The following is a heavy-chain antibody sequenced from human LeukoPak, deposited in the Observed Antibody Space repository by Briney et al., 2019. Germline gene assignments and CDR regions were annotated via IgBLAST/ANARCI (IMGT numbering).Heavy chain of an antibody. CDR2: IYHSRSA. V-gene: IGHV4-4*02. J-gene: IGHJ4*02. CDR1: GGSISSSNW. D-gene: IGHD3-22*01. CDR3: ASAGHDGSGYKVC. Sequence: GTLSLTCAVSGGSISSSNWWSWVRQPPGKGLEWIGEIYHSRSANYNPSLKSRVTISVDKSKNQFSLKLSSVTAADTAVYYCASAGHDGSGYKVCWGQGTLVTVSS.